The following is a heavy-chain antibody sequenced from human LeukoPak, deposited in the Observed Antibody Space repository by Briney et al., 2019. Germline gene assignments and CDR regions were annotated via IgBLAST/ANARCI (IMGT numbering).Heavy chain of an antibody. Sequence: GGSLGLSCAASGFTFSSYGMHWVRQAPGKGLEWVAVISYDGSNKYYADSVKGRFTISRDNSKNTLYLQMNSLRAEDTAVYYCAKGDGSGSYYKGFDYWGQGTLVTVSS. CDR2: ISYDGSNK. D-gene: IGHD3-10*01. V-gene: IGHV3-30*18. J-gene: IGHJ4*02. CDR3: AKGDGSGSYYKGFDY. CDR1: GFTFSSYG.